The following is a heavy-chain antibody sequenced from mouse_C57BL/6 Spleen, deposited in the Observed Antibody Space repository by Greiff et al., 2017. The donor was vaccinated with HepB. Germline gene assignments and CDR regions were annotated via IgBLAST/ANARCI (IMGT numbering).Heavy chain of an antibody. CDR1: GFTFSDYY. V-gene: IGHV5-16*01. Sequence: EVKLMESEGGLVQPGSSMKLSCTASGFTFSDYYMAWVRQVPEKGLEWVANINYDGSSTYYLDSSKSRFIISRDNAKNILYLQMSSLKSEDTATYYCARGIRGDYWGQGTTLTVSS. J-gene: IGHJ2*01. CDR3: ARGIRGDY. D-gene: IGHD5-2*01. CDR2: INYDGSST.